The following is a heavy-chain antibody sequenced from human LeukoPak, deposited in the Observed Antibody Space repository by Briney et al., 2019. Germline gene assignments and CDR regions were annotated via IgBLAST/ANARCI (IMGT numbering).Heavy chain of an antibody. Sequence: PGGSLRPSCAASGFTFSSYAMSWVRQAPGKGLEGVPYISSSGSTIYYADSVKGRFTISRDNAKNSLYQQMNSLRAEDTAVYYCARDSGVMRHYGMDVWGQGTTVTVSS. CDR1: GFTFSSYA. D-gene: IGHD3-16*01. J-gene: IGHJ6*02. CDR3: ARDSGVMRHYGMDV. V-gene: IGHV3-48*04. CDR2: ISSSGSTI.